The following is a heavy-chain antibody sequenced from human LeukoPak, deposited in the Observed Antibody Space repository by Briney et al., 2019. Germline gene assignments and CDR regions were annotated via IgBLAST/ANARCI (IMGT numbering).Heavy chain of an antibody. J-gene: IGHJ4*02. CDR3: KTAYDILTGYYWFDY. V-gene: IGHV1-2*05. CDR1: GYTFTGYY. CDR2: INPNSGGT. D-gene: IGHD3-9*01. Sequence: ASVKVSCKASGYTFTGYYMHWVRQAPEQGLEWMGWINPNSGGTNYAQKFQGRVTMTRDTSISTAYMELSRLRSDDTFVYKQKTAYDILTGYYWFDYWGQGTLVTVSS.